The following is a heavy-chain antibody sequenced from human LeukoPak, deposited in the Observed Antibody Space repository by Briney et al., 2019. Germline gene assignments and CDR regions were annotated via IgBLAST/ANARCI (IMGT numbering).Heavy chain of an antibody. J-gene: IGHJ4*02. CDR3: AGIGMGDYGDYGGG. CDR2: IIPIFGTA. CDR1: GGTFSSYA. Sequence: SVKVSCKASGGTFSSYAISWVRQAPGQGLEWMGGIIPIFGTANYAQKFQGRVTITADESTSTAYMELSGLRSEDTAVYYCAGIGMGDYGDYGGGWGQGTLVTVSS. D-gene: IGHD4-17*01. V-gene: IGHV1-69*13.